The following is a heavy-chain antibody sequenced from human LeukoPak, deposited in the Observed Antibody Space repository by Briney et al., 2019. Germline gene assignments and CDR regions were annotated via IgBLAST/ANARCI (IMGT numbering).Heavy chain of an antibody. CDR2: IDSAGDT. CDR1: GFTFSSYD. V-gene: IGHV3-13*01. Sequence: QPGGSLRLTCAVSGFTFSSYDMHWVRQATGKGLEWVSAIDSAGDTYYPGSVKGRFTISRGNAKNSLYLQMNSLRAGDTAVYYCARIGGEGREYYFDYWGQGTLVTVSS. J-gene: IGHJ4*02. CDR3: ARIGGEGREYYFDY. D-gene: IGHD3-10*01.